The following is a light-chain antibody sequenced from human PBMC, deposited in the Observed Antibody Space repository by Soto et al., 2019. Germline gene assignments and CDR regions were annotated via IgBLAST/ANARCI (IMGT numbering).Light chain of an antibody. J-gene: IGKJ5*01. Sequence: DIQMTHSPSSLSASVGDRVTITCRASQSISSYLNWYQQKPGKAPKLLIYAASSLQSGVPSRFSGSGSGTDFTLTISSLQPEDFATYYCQQANSFPITFGQGTRLEIK. CDR1: QSISSY. V-gene: IGKV1-39*01. CDR3: QQANSFPIT. CDR2: AAS.